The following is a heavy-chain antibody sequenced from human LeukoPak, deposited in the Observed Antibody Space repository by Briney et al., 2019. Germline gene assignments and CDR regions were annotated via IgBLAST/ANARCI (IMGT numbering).Heavy chain of an antibody. D-gene: IGHD6-19*01. Sequence: ASVKVSCKASGYTFTSYDINWVRQATGQGLEWMGWMKPNSGNTGYTQKFQGRVTMTRNTSISTAYMELSSLRSEDTAVYYCARGGKWLVHPNDYWGQGTLVTVSS. J-gene: IGHJ4*02. V-gene: IGHV1-8*01. CDR3: ARGGKWLVHPNDY. CDR1: GYTFTSYD. CDR2: MKPNSGNT.